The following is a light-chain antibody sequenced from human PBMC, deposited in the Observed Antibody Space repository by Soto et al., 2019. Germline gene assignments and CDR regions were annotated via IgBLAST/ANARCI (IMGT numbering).Light chain of an antibody. CDR2: GNS. CDR1: SSNIGAGYD. J-gene: IGLJ2*01. V-gene: IGLV1-40*01. CDR3: QSYDSSLSGSV. Sequence: QSVLTQPSSVSGAPGQRVTISCTGSSSNIGAGYDVHWYQQLPGTAPKLLIYGNSNRPSGVPDRFSGSKSGTSASLAITGLQAEDEADYYCQSYDSSLSGSVFGGGTKLT.